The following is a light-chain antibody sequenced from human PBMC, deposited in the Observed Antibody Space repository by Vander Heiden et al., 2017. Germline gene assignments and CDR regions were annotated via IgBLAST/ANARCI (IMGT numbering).Light chain of an antibody. V-gene: IGKV2-28*01. J-gene: IGKJ3*01. CDR3: MQALQTPFT. Sequence: DIVATQSLLSLPVTPGEPASISCRSSQSLLHSNGYKYLDWYLQKPGQSPQLLIYLGSLRASGVPDRFSGSGSGTDFTLKISRVEAEDVGVYYCMQALQTPFTFGPGTKVDIK. CDR2: LGS. CDR1: QSLLHSNGYKY.